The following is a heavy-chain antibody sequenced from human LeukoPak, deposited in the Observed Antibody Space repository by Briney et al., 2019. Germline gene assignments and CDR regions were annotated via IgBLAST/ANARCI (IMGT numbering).Heavy chain of an antibody. CDR2: ISGGGGST. D-gene: IGHD2-21*01. CDR3: ARVDIPSAGDRDL. CDR1: GFTFSNYA. Sequence: GGSLRLSCAASGFTFSNYAMSWVRQAPGKGLEWVSDISGGGGSTYYGDSVKGRFTISRDSFKNTLYVQMNSLRAEDTAVYYCARVDIPSAGDRDLWGQGTLVTVSS. V-gene: IGHV3-23*01. J-gene: IGHJ5*02.